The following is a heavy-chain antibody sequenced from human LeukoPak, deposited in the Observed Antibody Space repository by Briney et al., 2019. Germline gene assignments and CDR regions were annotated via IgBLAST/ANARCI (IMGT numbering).Heavy chain of an antibody. Sequence: GGSLRLSCAASGFTFSYFDMHWVRQAPGRGLEWVAFLRFDGSDMYYTDAVKGRFTISRDNANNTLFLHMNSLTPEDTAVYRCARALSSGDGWYYFDFWGQGALVSVSS. D-gene: IGHD6-19*01. CDR3: ARALSSGDGWYYFDF. CDR1: GFTFSYFD. J-gene: IGHJ4*02. V-gene: IGHV3-30*02. CDR2: LRFDGSDM.